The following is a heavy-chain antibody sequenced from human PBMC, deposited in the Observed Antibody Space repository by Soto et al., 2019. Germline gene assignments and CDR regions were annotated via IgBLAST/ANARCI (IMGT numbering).Heavy chain of an antibody. D-gene: IGHD5-18*01. CDR3: ARRAYNYANMDV. CDR1: GYTSTTYY. Sequence: QVQLVQSGAEVKKPGASVKVSCETSGYTSTTYYMHWVRRAPGQGLEWMGMINPSGGSTSYAQKFQGRVTMTRDTSTRTIYMELSSLRRDDTAIYYCARRAYNYANMDVWGQGTTVTVSS. CDR2: INPSGGST. J-gene: IGHJ6*02. V-gene: IGHV1-46*01.